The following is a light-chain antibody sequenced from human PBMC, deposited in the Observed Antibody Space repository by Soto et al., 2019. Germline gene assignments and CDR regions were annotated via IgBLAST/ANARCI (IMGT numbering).Light chain of an antibody. V-gene: IGLV2-14*01. CDR3: SSYTSASTLLYL. CDR1: SSDVGGYNY. J-gene: IGLJ1*01. Sequence: QSVLTQPASVSGSPGQSITISCTGTSSDVGGYNYVSWYQQHPGIAPKLLIYGVTNRPSGVSPRFSGSKSGNTASLTISGLQAEDVADYHCSSYTSASTLLYLFGTGTKVTVL. CDR2: GVT.